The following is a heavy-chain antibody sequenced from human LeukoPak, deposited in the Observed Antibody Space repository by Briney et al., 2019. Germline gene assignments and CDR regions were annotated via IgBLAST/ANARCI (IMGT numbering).Heavy chain of an antibody. CDR2: INHSGST. J-gene: IGHJ5*02. CDR1: GGSFSGYY. CDR3: ARLKDGYKIYNWFDP. V-gene: IGHV4-34*01. Sequence: SETLSLTCAVYGGSFSGYYWSWIRQPPGKGLEWIGEINHSGSTNYTPSLKSRVTISVDTSKNQFSLKLSSVTAADTAVYYCARLKDGYKIYNWFDPGGQGTLVTVSS. D-gene: IGHD5-24*01.